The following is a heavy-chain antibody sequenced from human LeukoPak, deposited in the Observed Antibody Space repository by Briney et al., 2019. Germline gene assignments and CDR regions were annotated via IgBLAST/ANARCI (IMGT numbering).Heavy chain of an antibody. CDR1: GFTFSSYA. D-gene: IGHD5-24*01. V-gene: IGHV3-64*01. Sequence: PGGSLRLSCAASGFTFSSYAMHWVRQAPGKGLEYVSAISSNGGSTYYANSVKGRFTISRDNSKNTLYLQMNSLRAEDTAVYYCAKDLIQDRDDYYYYMDVWGKGTTVTVSS. J-gene: IGHJ6*03. CDR2: ISSNGGST. CDR3: AKDLIQDRDDYYYYMDV.